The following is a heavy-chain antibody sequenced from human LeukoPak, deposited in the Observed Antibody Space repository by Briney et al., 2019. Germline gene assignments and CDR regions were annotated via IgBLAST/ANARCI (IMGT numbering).Heavy chain of an antibody. CDR2: IYYSGST. Sequence: SETLSLTCTVSGGSIRSSYYYWGWIRQPPGKGLEWIGSIYYSGSTYYNPSLKSRVTISVDTSKNQFSLKLSSVTAADTAVYYCARGAYYYEDWGQGTLVTVSS. CDR1: GGSIRSSYYY. V-gene: IGHV4-39*01. CDR3: ARGAYYYED. D-gene: IGHD3-22*01. J-gene: IGHJ4*02.